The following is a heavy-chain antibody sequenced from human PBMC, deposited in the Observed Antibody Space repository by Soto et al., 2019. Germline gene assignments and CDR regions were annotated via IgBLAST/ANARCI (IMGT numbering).Heavy chain of an antibody. J-gene: IGHJ4*02. Sequence: SETLSVTCTVSAASFSKYYWTWILQPPGGGLEWIGYIYFNGNTNYNPSLKGRVTISRDTSKKQFSLNLSSVTAAGTAVYYCASVTFGGVVLAHWGQGTLVTVSS. V-gene: IGHV4-59*01. CDR2: IYFNGNT. CDR3: ASVTFGGVVLAH. CDR1: AASFSKYY. D-gene: IGHD3-16*01.